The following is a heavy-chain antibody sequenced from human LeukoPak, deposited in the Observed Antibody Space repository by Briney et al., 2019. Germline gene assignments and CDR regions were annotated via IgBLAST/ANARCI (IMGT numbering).Heavy chain of an antibody. CDR1: GGSISGYY. J-gene: IGHJ6*03. V-gene: IGHV4-59*12. Sequence: PSETLSLTCTVSGGSISGYYWSWIRQPPGKGLEWIGYIYYSGSTNYNPSLKSRITISVDTSKNQFSLKLSSVTAADTAVYYCARGYWRTVATAYYYMDVWGKGTTVTVSS. CDR3: ARGYWRTVATAYYYMDV. D-gene: IGHD5-12*01. CDR2: IYYSGST.